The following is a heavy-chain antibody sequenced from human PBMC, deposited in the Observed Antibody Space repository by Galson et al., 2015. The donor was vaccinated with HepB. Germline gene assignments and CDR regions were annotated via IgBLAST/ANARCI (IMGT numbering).Heavy chain of an antibody. V-gene: IGHV3-23*01. CDR1: GFTFSSYA. CDR2: ISGSGGST. J-gene: IGHJ4*02. Sequence: SLRLSCAASGFTFSSYAMSWVRQAPGKGLEWVSAISGSGGSTYYADSVKGRFTISRDNSKNTLYLQMNSLRAEDTAVYYCARDPYGGSTYGDYWGQGTLVTVSS. D-gene: IGHD4-23*01. CDR3: ARDPYGGSTYGDY.